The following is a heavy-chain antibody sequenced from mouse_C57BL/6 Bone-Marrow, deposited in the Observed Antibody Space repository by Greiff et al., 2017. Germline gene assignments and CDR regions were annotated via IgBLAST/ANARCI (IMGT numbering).Heavy chain of an antibody. CDR3: TPYDYAMDY. V-gene: IGHV14-4*01. J-gene: IGHJ4*01. CDR2: IDPENGDT. CDR1: GFNITDDY. D-gene: IGHD2-10*02. Sequence: VQLQQSGAELVRPGASVTLSCTASGFNITDDYMHWVQQRPEQGLEWIGWIDPENGDTEYASKFQGKATITADTSSNTAYLQLSSLTSEDTAVYYCTPYDYAMDYWGQGTSVTVSS.